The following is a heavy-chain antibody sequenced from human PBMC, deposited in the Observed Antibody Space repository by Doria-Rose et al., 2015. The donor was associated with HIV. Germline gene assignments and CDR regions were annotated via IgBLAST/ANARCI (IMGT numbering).Heavy chain of an antibody. D-gene: IGHD5-12*01. J-gene: IGHJ4*02. V-gene: IGHV4-30-4*08. CDR2: SYYSGST. CDR1: GVSISSGDYY. CDR3: ARELRLNTYYFDY. Sequence: QVQLQESGPGLVKSSQTLPLTCTVSGVSISSGDYYWSWIRQPPGKGLEWIGYSYYSGSTYYNPSLKSRVTISIDTSKNQFSLKLSSVTAADTAVYYCARELRLNTYYFDYWGQGTLVSVSS.